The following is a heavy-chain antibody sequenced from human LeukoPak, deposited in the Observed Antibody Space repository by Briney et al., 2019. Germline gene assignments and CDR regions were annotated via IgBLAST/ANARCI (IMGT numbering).Heavy chain of an antibody. D-gene: IGHD3-22*01. V-gene: IGHV4-38-2*02. J-gene: IGHJ5*02. CDR3: ARDGAVSGYSFDL. CDR2: IYHRGTT. CDR1: GYSISTGYF. Sequence: SETLSLTCTVSGYSISTGYFWGWIRQPPGKGLEWIGNIYHRGTTYYNPSLMTRVNLSVDTSKNQFSLKLTSVTAADTAVYYCARDGAVSGYSFDLWGQGTLVTVSS.